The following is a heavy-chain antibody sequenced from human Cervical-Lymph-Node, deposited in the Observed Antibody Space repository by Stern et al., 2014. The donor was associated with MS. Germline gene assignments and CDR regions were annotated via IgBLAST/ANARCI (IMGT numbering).Heavy chain of an antibody. V-gene: IGHV5-51*01. CDR3: TGHQSHTWVIPTFDF. CDR1: GYMFTKFW. J-gene: IGHJ4*02. CDR2: IYPDDSDT. Sequence: VQLVESGAEVKKPGESLKISCKASGYMFTKFWIGWVRQTPGKGLEWLGVIYPDDSDTRISPSFEGQVTISADKSISTVYLQWSSLKASDTAMYYCTGHQSHTWVIPTFDFWGQGALVTVSS. D-gene: IGHD2/OR15-2a*01.